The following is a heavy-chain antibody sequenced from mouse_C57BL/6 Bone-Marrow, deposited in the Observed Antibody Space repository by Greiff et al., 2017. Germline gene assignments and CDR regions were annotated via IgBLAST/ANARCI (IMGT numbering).Heavy chain of an antibody. Sequence: EVKVEESGGGLVQPGGSMKLSCVASGFTFSNYWMNWVRQSPEKGLEWVAQIRLKSDNYATHYSESVKVRFTISRDDSKISVYLQMNNLRAEDTGIYYCTGGYGSSYYSAMDYWGQGTSVTVSS. CDR1: GFTFSNYW. D-gene: IGHD1-1*01. J-gene: IGHJ4*01. V-gene: IGHV6-3*01. CDR2: IRLKSDNYAT. CDR3: TGGYGSSYYSAMDY.